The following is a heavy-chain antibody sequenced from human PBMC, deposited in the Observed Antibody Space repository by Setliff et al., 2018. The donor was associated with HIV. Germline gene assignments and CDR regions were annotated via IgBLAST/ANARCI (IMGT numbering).Heavy chain of an antibody. V-gene: IGHV3-23*01. CDR2: MSGSTGDT. CDR3: ANRLRGYNKWYYFDY. D-gene: IGHD1-1*01. J-gene: IGHJ4*02. Sequence: GESLKISCAASGIIFSNYGMHWVRQAPGKGLEWVATMSGSTGDTYYADSVKGRFTISRDNSKNTLSLQMNSLGAEDTAIYYCANRLRGYNKWYYFDYWGQGTLVT. CDR1: GIIFSNYG.